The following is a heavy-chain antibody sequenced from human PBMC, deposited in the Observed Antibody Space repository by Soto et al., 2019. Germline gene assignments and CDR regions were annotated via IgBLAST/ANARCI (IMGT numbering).Heavy chain of an antibody. J-gene: IGHJ4*02. CDR3: ARWIVGATYYFDY. CDR1: GFTFSSYS. CDR2: ISSSSSYI. V-gene: IGHV3-21*01. Sequence: GGSLRLSCAASGFTFSSYSMNWVRQAPGKGLEWVSSISSSSSYIYYADSVKGRFTISRDNAKNSLYLQMNSLRAEDTAVYYCARWIVGATYYFDYWGQGTRVTVAS. D-gene: IGHD1-26*01.